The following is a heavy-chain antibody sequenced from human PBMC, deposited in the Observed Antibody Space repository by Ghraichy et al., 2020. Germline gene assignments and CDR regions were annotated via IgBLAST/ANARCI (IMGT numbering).Heavy chain of an antibody. CDR3: AREYSSSSGKSLDY. V-gene: IGHV3-48*02. Sequence: GGSLRLSCAASGFTFSTYSMNWVRQAPGKGLEWVAYISSSGTTIYHADSVKGRFTISRDNAKNSLYLQMNSLRDEDTAVYYCAREYSSSSGKSLDYWGQGTLVTVSS. CDR1: GFTFSTYS. CDR2: ISSSGTTI. D-gene: IGHD6-6*01. J-gene: IGHJ4*02.